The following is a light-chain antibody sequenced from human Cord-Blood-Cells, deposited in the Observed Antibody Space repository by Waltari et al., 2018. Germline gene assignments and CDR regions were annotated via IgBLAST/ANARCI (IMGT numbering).Light chain of an antibody. Sequence: EIVLTQSPATLSLSPGERATLSCRASQSVSSYLAWYQQKPGQAPRLLIYDASNRATGIPARFSGSGSGTDFTLTISSLEPEDFAVYYCQQRSNRPFTFGPGTKVVIK. V-gene: IGKV3-11*01. CDR2: DAS. J-gene: IGKJ3*01. CDR3: QQRSNRPFT. CDR1: QSVSSY.